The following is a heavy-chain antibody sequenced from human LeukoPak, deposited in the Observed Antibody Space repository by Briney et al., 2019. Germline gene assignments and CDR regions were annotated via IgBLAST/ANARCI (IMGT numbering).Heavy chain of an antibody. D-gene: IGHD5-18*01. Sequence: QTGGSLRLSCAASGFTFSSYAMSWVRQAPGKGLEWVSAISGSGGSTYYADSVKGRFTISRDNSKNTLYLQMNSLRAEDTAVYYCARGYSYGPDAFDIWGQGTMVTVSS. CDR1: GFTFSSYA. CDR3: ARGYSYGPDAFDI. J-gene: IGHJ3*02. CDR2: ISGSGGST. V-gene: IGHV3-23*01.